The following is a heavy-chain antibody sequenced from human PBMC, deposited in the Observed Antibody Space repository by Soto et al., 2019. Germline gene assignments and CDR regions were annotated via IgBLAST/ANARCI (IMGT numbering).Heavy chain of an antibody. CDR1: GGTFSSYA. Sequence: SVKVSCKASGGTFSSYAISWVRQAPGQGLEWMGGIIPIFGTANYAQKFQGRVTITADESTSTAYMELSSLRSEDAAVYYCARVPAANIYYYYGMDVWGQGTTVTVSS. V-gene: IGHV1-69*13. CDR2: IIPIFGTA. CDR3: ARVPAANIYYYYGMDV. D-gene: IGHD2-2*01. J-gene: IGHJ6*02.